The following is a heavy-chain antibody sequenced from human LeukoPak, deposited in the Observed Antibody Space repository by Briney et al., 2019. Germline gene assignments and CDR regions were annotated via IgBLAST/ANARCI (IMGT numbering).Heavy chain of an antibody. J-gene: IGHJ4*02. D-gene: IGHD3-10*01. CDR2: ISPSGTVI. V-gene: IGHV3-11*01. CDR3: ARDYNC. CDR1: GFTFTDCY. Sequence: GGSLRLSCSASGFTFTDCYMSWIRQAPGKGLEWVSYISPSGTVIYYGDSVKGRFTISRDNAKKSLYLQMNSLRAEDTAVYYCARDYNCWGQGTLVTVSS.